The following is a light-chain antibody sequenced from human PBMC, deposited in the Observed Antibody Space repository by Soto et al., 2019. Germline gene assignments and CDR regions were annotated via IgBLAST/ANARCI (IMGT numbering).Light chain of an antibody. J-gene: IGKJ1*01. CDR1: QSISGW. CDR3: QQYNSYSWT. V-gene: IGKV1-5*01. CDR2: DVS. Sequence: DIQMTHSPSTLSASVGDRVTITCRASQSISGWLAWYQQKPGKAPKLLIYDVSSLESGVPSRFSGSGSGTEFTLAISSLQPDDFATYYCQQYNSYSWTCGQGTKVDIK.